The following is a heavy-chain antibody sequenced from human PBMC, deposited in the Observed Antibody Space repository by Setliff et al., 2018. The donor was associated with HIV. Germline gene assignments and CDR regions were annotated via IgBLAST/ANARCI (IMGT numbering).Heavy chain of an antibody. CDR3: AKDLYYYDDSGYYDAFDI. CDR1: GFTVTSNY. Sequence: GGSLRLSCAASGFTVTSNYMSWVRQAPGKGLEWVSVIYSGGSTYYADSVKGRFTISRDNSKNTVYLQMNSLRAEDTAVYYCAKDLYYYDDSGYYDAFDIWGQGTMVTVSS. V-gene: IGHV3-53*01. D-gene: IGHD3-22*01. CDR2: IYSGGST. J-gene: IGHJ3*02.